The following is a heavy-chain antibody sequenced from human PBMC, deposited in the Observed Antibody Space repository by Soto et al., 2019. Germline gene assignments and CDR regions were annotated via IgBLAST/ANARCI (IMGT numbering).Heavy chain of an antibody. Sequence: GGSLRLSCAASGFTFSDNYMSWIRQAPGKGLEWVSYISSSGSIIYYADSVKGRFTISRDNAKNSLYLQMNSLRAEDTAVYYCARDGPPLTNGDYERYFDYWGQGTLVTVSS. CDR1: GFTFSDNY. CDR2: ISSSGSII. D-gene: IGHD4-17*01. V-gene: IGHV3-11*01. J-gene: IGHJ4*02. CDR3: ARDGPPLTNGDYERYFDY.